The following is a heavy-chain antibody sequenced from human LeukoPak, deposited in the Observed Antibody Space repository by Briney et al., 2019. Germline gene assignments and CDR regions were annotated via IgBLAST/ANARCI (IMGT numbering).Heavy chain of an antibody. CDR3: ARRRDLYSGSYYPFDY. V-gene: IGHV5-51*01. CDR2: IYPGDSDA. D-gene: IGHD1-26*01. Sequence: AGESLKIYCKGSGYSFTNYWIGWVRQMPGKGLKWMGIIYPGDSDARYSPSFQGQVTISADKSISTAYLQWSSLKASDTAMYYCARRRDLYSGSYYPFDYWGQGTLVTVSS. J-gene: IGHJ4*02. CDR1: GYSFTNYW.